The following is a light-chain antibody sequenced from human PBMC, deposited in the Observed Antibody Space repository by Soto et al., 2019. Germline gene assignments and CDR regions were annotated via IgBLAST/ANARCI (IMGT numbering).Light chain of an antibody. J-gene: IGLJ1*01. CDR3: SSYTTSNTRQIV. V-gene: IGLV2-14*03. CDR2: DVS. CDR1: SSDVGGYNY. Sequence: QSALTQPASVSGSPGQSITISCTGTSSDVGGYNYVSWYQHHPGKAPKLIIYDVSNRPSGVSNRFSGSKSGNTASLTISGLQLEDEADYYCSSYTTSNTRQIVFGTGTKVTGL.